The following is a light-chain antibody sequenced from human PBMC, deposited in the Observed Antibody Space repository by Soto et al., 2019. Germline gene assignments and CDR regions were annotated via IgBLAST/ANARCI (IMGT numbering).Light chain of an antibody. V-gene: IGKV3-15*01. Sequence: EIVMTQSPATLSVSPGERATLSCRASQSVSSNLAWYQQKRGQAPRLLIYGASTRATGLPARFSGSGSGTEFTLTISSLQSEDFAVYYCQQRSSWPFTFGPGTKVDIK. CDR2: GAS. CDR3: QQRSSWPFT. CDR1: QSVSSN. J-gene: IGKJ3*01.